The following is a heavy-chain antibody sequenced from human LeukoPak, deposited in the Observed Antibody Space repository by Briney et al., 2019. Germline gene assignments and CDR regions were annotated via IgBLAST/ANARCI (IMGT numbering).Heavy chain of an antibody. CDR2: IWYGGSNK. CDR1: GFTFSSYG. CDR3: VKAPSNSGYFFDS. J-gene: IGHJ4*02. D-gene: IGHD5-12*01. V-gene: IGHV3-33*06. Sequence: GGSLRLSCAASGFTFSSYGMHWVRQAPGKGREGVAGIWYGGSNKDYADSVKGRITISRDNSKNTLELQMTSLRAEDTAVYYCVKAPSNSGYFFDSWGQGTLVTVSS.